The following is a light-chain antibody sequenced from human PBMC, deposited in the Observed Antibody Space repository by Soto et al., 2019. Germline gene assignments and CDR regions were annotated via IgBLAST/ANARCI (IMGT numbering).Light chain of an antibody. CDR2: WAS. J-gene: IGKJ1*01. CDR1: QSILYSSNNKNY. CDR3: QQYYSART. V-gene: IGKV4-1*01. Sequence: DIVMTQSPDSLAVSLGERATMNCKSSQSILYSSNNKNYLAWYQQKPGQPPKLLIYWASTRESGVPDRFSGSGSGTDFPLTSSSLQAEDVAVYYCQQYYSARTFGQGTKVEVK.